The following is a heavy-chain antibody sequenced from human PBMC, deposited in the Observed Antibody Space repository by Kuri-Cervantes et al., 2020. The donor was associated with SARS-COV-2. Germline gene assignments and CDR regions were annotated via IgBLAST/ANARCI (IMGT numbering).Heavy chain of an antibody. Sequence: ASVKVSCKASGGTFSSYTISWVRQAPGQGLEWMGWINPNSGGTNYAQKFQGRVTMTRDTSISTAYMELSRLRSDDTAVYYCARVGRLGQARGGSWFDPWGQGTLVTVSS. CDR2: INPNSGGT. CDR3: ARVGRLGQARGGSWFDP. CDR1: GGTFSSYT. V-gene: IGHV1-2*02. D-gene: IGHD3-10*01. J-gene: IGHJ5*02.